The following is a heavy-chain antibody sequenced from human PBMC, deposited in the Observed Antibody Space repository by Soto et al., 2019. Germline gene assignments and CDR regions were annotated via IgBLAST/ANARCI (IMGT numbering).Heavy chain of an antibody. Sequence: QPGGSLRLSCAASGFTFSSYAMSWVRQAPGKGLEWVSAISGSGGSTYYADSVKGRFTISRDNSKNTLYLQMNSLRVEDTAIYYCARTWIRFGPNDYWGQGAPVTVSS. CDR1: GFTFSSYA. CDR2: ISGSGGST. D-gene: IGHD3-16*01. V-gene: IGHV3-23*01. J-gene: IGHJ4*02. CDR3: ARTWIRFGPNDY.